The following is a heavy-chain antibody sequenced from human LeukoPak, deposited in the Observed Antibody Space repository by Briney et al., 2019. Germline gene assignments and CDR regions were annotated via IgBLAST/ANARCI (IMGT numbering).Heavy chain of an antibody. V-gene: IGHV4-34*01. CDR1: GGSFSGYY. CDR3: ARAAWGGGDGRNAFDI. J-gene: IGHJ3*02. D-gene: IGHD2-21*02. CDR2: INHSGST. Sequence: SETLSLTCAVYGGSFSGYYWSWIRQPPGKGLEWIGEINHSGSTNYNPSLKSRVTISVDTSKNQFSLKLSSVTAADTAVYYCARAAWGGGDGRNAFDIWGQGTMVTVSS.